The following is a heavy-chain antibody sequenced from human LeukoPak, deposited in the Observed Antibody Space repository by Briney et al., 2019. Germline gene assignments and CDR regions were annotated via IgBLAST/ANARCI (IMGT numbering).Heavy chain of an antibody. Sequence: GGSLRLSCAASGFTFSSYAMHWVRQAPGKGLEWVAVISYDGSNKYYADSVKGRFTVSRDNSKNTLSLQMNSLTVEDTAIYYCASSARVLADNYFDYWGRGTLVTVSS. CDR2: ISYDGSNK. V-gene: IGHV3-30-3*01. J-gene: IGHJ4*02. CDR1: GFTFSSYA. CDR3: ASSARVLADNYFDY. D-gene: IGHD2-8*02.